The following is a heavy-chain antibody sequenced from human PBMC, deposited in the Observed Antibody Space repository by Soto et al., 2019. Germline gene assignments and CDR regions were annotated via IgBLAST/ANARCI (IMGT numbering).Heavy chain of an antibody. CDR3: AKDNSALPAPSHGMDV. CDR1: GFTVSSYG. Sequence: GGSLRLSCVASGFTVSSYGVGLVRQAPGKGLEWVSVIRGSGGTTYYADSVKGRLTISRDTSENTVYLHMNSLNADDTAVYYCAKDNSALPAPSHGMDVWGQGTTVTVS. CDR2: IRGSGGTT. J-gene: IGHJ6*02. V-gene: IGHV3-23*01. D-gene: IGHD1-1*01.